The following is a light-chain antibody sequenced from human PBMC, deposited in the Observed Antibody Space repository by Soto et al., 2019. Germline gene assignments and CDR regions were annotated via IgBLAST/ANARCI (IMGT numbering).Light chain of an antibody. V-gene: IGKV4-1*01. J-gene: IGKJ1*01. Sequence: DIVMIQSPDSLAVSLGERATINCKYSKSVLYSSNNKNYLAWYQQKPGQPPKLLIYWASTRESGVPDRFSGSGSGTDFTLTISSLQAEDVAVYDCQQYLSTPPTFGQGTKVEIK. CDR2: WAS. CDR1: KSVLYSSNNKNY. CDR3: QQYLSTPPT.